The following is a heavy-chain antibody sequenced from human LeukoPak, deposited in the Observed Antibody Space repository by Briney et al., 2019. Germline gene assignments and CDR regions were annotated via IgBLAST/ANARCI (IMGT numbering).Heavy chain of an antibody. CDR2: IYYSGST. D-gene: IGHD6-13*01. V-gene: IGHV4-59*08. CDR1: SGSISSYY. J-gene: IGHJ4*02. Sequence: PSETLSLTCTVSSGSISSYYWSWIRQPPGKGLEWIGYIYYSGSTNYNPSLKSRVTISVDTSKNQFSLKLSSVTAADTAVYYCARRTAAGNYFDYWGQGTLVTVSS. CDR3: ARRTAAGNYFDY.